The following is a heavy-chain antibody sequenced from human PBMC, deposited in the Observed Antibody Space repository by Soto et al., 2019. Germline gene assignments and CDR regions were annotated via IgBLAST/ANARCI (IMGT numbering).Heavy chain of an antibody. J-gene: IGHJ4*02. Sequence: QVQLVQSGAEVKKPGASVKVSCKASGYIFTSFGITWVRQAPGQGLEWMGWVSTYNGNTKYAKKLQGRVTMSTDTSTSTAYRELRTLRSDYTAVYYCTRGAGQGSGSYDWGQGTLVTVSS. D-gene: IGHD3-10*01. CDR1: GYIFTSFG. CDR3: TRGAGQGSGSYD. CDR2: VSTYNGNT. V-gene: IGHV1-18*01.